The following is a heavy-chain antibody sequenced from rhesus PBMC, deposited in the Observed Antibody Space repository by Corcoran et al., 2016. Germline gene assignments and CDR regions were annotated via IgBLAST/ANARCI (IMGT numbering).Heavy chain of an antibody. D-gene: IGHD2-27*01. CDR3: ARDKEYCSGIYCGDAFDF. CDR1: GYTFTDYY. CDR2: INLYKGNT. V-gene: IGHV1S2*01. J-gene: IGHJ3*01. Sequence: QVQLVQSGAEVKKPGSSVKVSCKASGYTFTDYYMHWLRQAPRQGLAWMGWINLYKGNTKYAKKFQGRVTMTRDTLTSTAYMELSSLRSEYTAVYYWARDKEYCSGIYCGDAFDFWGQGLRVTVSS.